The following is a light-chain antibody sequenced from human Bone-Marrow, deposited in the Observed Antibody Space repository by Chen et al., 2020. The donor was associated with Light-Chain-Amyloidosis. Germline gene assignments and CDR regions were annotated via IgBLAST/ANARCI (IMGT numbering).Light chain of an antibody. CDR1: DLPTKY. CDR2: RDT. CDR3: QSADSSGTYEVI. Sequence: SYVLTQPPSASASPGQQARITCSGEDLPTKYAYWYQQEPGQAPVLVIHRDTERPSGISERFSGSSSRTTATLTISGVQAEDEADYHCQSADSSGTYEVIFGGGTKLTVL. V-gene: IGLV3-25*03. J-gene: IGLJ2*01.